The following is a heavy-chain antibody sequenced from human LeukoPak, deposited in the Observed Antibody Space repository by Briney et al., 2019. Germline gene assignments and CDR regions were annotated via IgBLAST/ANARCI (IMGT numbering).Heavy chain of an antibody. Sequence: ASVKVSCKASGYTFTSYDINWVRQATGQGLEWMGWMNPNSGNTGYAQKFQGRVTITRNTSISTAYMELSSLRSEDTAVYYCAKRAGDSSGYYAHWGQGTLVTVSS. J-gene: IGHJ4*02. V-gene: IGHV1-8*03. D-gene: IGHD3-22*01. CDR3: AKRAGDSSGYYAH. CDR2: MNPNSGNT. CDR1: GYTFTSYD.